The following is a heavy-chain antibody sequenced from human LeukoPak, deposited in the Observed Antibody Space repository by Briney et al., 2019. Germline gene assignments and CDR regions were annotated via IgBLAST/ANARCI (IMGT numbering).Heavy chain of an antibody. D-gene: IGHD6-13*01. CDR3: ARQGVSQYSSSWYWFDP. CDR1: GGSISSSSYY. CDR2: IYYSGST. V-gene: IGHV4-39*01. J-gene: IGHJ5*02. Sequence: PSETLSLTCTVSGGSISSSSYYWGWIRQPPGKGLEWIGSIYYSGSTYYNPSLKSRVTISVDTSKNQFSLKLSSVPAADAAVYYCARQGVSQYSSSWYWFDPWGQGTLVTVSS.